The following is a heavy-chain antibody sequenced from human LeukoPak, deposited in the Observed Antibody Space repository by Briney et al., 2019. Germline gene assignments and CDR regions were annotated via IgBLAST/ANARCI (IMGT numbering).Heavy chain of an antibody. V-gene: IGHV3-30*02. CDR2: IRYDGSNK. CDR3: AKDSNYGGYYYYYGMDV. CDR1: GFTFSSYG. D-gene: IGHD4-11*01. J-gene: IGHJ6*02. Sequence: PGGSLRLSCAASGFTFSSYGMHWVRQAPGKGLEWVAFIRYDGSNKYYADSVKGRFTISRDNSKNTLYLQMNSLRAEDTAVYYCAKDSNYGGYYYYYGMDVWGQGTTVTVS.